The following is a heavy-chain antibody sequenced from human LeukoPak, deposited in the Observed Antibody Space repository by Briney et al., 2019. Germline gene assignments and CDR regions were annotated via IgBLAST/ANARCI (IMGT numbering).Heavy chain of an antibody. CDR1: GGSISSYY. CDR2: ISYSGNT. Sequence: PSETRSLTCTVSGGSISSYYWSWIRQPPGKGLEWIGYISYSGNTNYNPSLKSRVTISVDTSNNQFSLKLSSVTAADTAVYYYAGSRTTVTTQDAFDIWGQGTMVTVSS. J-gene: IGHJ3*02. V-gene: IGHV4-59*08. D-gene: IGHD4-17*01. CDR3: AGSRTTVTTQDAFDI.